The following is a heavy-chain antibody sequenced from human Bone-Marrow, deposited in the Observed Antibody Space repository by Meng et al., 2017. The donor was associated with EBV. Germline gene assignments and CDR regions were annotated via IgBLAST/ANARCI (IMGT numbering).Heavy chain of an antibody. Sequence: QVQLVQSGSELQKPGASVKVSCKASGYTFSTYGLNWVRQAPGQGLEWMGWINTNTGDATYAQGFTGRFVFSLDTSVSTAYLQMSSLKGEDTAVYYCARDKKGDGYNPFDYWDQGTLVTVDS. V-gene: IGHV7-4-1*02. CDR1: GYTFSTYG. CDR2: INTNTGDA. J-gene: IGHJ4*02. CDR3: ARDKKGDGYNPFDY. D-gene: IGHD5-24*01.